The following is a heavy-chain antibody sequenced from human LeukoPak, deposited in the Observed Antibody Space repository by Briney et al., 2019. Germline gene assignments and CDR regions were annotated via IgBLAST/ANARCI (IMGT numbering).Heavy chain of an antibody. Sequence: ASVKVSCKASGYTFTGYYMHWVRQAPGQGLEWMGWINPNSGGTNYAQKLQGRVTMTTDTSTSTAYMELRSLRSDDTAVYYCAREETTMVYFDYWGQGTLVTVSS. CDR2: INPNSGGT. J-gene: IGHJ4*02. D-gene: IGHD3-10*01. V-gene: IGHV1-2*02. CDR1: GYTFTGYY. CDR3: AREETTMVYFDY.